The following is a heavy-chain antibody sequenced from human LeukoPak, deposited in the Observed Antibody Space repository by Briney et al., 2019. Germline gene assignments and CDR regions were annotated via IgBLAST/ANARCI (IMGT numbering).Heavy chain of an antibody. CDR2: IYYSGST. CDR1: GGSISSYY. Sequence: SETLSLTCTVSGGSISSYYWSWIRQPPGKGLEWIGYIYYSGSTNYNPSLKSRVTISVDTSKTQFSLKLSSVTAADTAVYYCARDVQFPSGWYRGSWFDPWGQGTLVTVSS. CDR3: ARDVQFPSGWYRGSWFDP. D-gene: IGHD6-19*01. V-gene: IGHV4-59*01. J-gene: IGHJ5*02.